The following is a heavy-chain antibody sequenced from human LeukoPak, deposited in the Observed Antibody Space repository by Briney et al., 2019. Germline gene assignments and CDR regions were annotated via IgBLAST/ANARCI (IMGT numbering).Heavy chain of an antibody. Sequence: ASVKVSCKASGYTFTSYSISWVRQAPGQGPEWMGWISTYKGKANYAQKFQGRVIMTIDTSTKTAYMELSSLRSDDSAFYYCARHPYYDTSAYYVYWGQGTLVTVSS. V-gene: IGHV1-18*01. CDR1: GYTFTSYS. CDR2: ISTYKGKA. CDR3: ARHPYYDTSAYYVY. D-gene: IGHD3-22*01. J-gene: IGHJ4*02.